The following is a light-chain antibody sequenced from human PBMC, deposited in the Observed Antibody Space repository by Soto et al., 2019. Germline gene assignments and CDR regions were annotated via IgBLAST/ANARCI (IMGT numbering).Light chain of an antibody. V-gene: IGKV3-15*01. CDR2: GAS. CDR3: QQFNNWPPLT. J-gene: IGKJ4*01. Sequence: EVVMTQSPATLSVSPGERVTLSCRASQFVSTNLAWYQQKPGQAPRLLIYGASTRATGIPARFSGSGSGTEFTLTISSLQSEDFGVYYCQQFNNWPPLTFGGGTKVEIK. CDR1: QFVSTN.